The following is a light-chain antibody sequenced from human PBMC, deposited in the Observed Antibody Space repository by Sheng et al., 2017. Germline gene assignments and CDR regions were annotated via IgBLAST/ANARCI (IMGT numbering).Light chain of an antibody. CDR2: QDI. CDR1: KLGDKY. Sequence: SYELTQPPSVSVSPGQTASITCSGDKLGDKYACWYQQKPGQSPVLVIYQDIKRPSGIPERFSGSNSGNTATLTISWTQAMDEADYYCQAWDSSTVVFGGGTKLTVL. V-gene: IGLV3-1*01. CDR3: QAWDSSTVV. J-gene: IGLJ2*01.